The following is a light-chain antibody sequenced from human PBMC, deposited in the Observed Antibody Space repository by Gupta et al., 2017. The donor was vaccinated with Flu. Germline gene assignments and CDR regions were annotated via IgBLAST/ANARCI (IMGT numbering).Light chain of an antibody. CDR2: KDT. V-gene: IGLV3-25*03. Sequence: CSADAVPNQSTYWYQQKRGQAPVLLIYKDTERPSGIPERFSASSSGTTVTLTINGVQAEDEGDYYCQSADSTAWVFGGGTKLTVL. CDR3: QSADSTAWV. J-gene: IGLJ3*02. CDR1: AVPNQS.